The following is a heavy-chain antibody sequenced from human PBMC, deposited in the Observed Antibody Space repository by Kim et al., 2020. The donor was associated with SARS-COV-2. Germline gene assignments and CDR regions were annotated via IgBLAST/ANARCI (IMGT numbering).Heavy chain of an antibody. V-gene: IGHV4-39*01. CDR3: ARHGDSSSWDFDY. CDR1: GGSISSSSYY. D-gene: IGHD6-13*01. CDR2: IYYSGST. J-gene: IGHJ4*02. Sequence: SETLSLTCTVSGGSISSSSYYWGWIRQPPGKGLEWIGSIYYSGSTYYNPSLKSRVTISVDTSKNQFSLKLSSVTAADTAVYYCARHGDSSSWDFDYWGQGTLVTVSS.